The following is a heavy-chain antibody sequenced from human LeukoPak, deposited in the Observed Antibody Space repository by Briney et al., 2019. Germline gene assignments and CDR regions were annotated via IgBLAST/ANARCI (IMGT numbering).Heavy chain of an antibody. D-gene: IGHD4-17*01. CDR3: ASKVTTGY. CDR2: IYSGGTT. Sequence: PGGSLRLSCVFSGLTVSSTYMSWVRQAPGKGLEWVAVIYSGGTTNYADSVKGRFIVYRDSSKNTLYLQMNSLRAEDTAVYYCASKVTTGYWGQGTLVTVSS. CDR1: GLTVSSTY. V-gene: IGHV3-66*01. J-gene: IGHJ4*02.